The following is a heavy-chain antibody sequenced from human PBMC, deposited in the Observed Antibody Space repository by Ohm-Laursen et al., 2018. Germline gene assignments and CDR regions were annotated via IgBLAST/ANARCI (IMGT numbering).Heavy chain of an antibody. Sequence: SPRLSCAASGFTFSSYGMHWVRQAPGKGLEWVAVISYDGSNKYYADSVKGRFTISRDNSKNTLYLQMNSLRAEDTAAYYCAKDYEAFWSGYTTLDYWGQGTLVTVSS. CDR3: AKDYEAFWSGYTTLDY. J-gene: IGHJ4*02. V-gene: IGHV3-30*18. CDR2: ISYDGSNK. D-gene: IGHD3-3*01. CDR1: GFTFSSYG.